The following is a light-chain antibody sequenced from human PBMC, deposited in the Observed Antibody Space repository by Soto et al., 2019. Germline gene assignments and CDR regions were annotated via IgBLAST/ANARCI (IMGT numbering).Light chain of an antibody. V-gene: IGKV2-28*01. Sequence: DIVMTQSPLSLPVTPGEPASISCRSSQSLLHTNGRNYLDWYLQKPGQSPQLLIYLGSNRASGVPDRFSGSGSGTDFTLKISRVEAEDVGVYYCMQALHTSPWTFGQGTKVEIK. CDR1: QSLLHTNGRNY. CDR3: MQALHTSPWT. CDR2: LGS. J-gene: IGKJ1*01.